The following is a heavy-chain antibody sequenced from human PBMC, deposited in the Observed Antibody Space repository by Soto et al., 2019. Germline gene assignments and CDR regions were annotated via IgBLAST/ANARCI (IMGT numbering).Heavy chain of an antibody. V-gene: IGHV4-39*01. CDR3: ARHGKAYCDSITPVGAFYT. Sequence: SETLSLTCTVFGGSISSSSYYWGWIRQPPGKGLEWIGSIYYSGSTYYSPSLRSRVIISVDTSTNQFSLKLSSVTAADSAVYYCARHGKAYCDSITPVGAFYTWGQVTMVTVSS. J-gene: IGHJ3*02. CDR1: GGSISSSSYY. CDR2: IYYSGST. D-gene: IGHD3-22*01.